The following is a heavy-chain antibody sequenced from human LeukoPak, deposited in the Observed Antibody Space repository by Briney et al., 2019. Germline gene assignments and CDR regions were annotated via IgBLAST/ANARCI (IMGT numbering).Heavy chain of an antibody. Sequence: GGSLRLSCAASGFTFSSYAMHWVRRAPGKGLEWVAVISYDGSNKYYADSVRGRFTISRDNSKNTLYLQMNSLRAEDTAVYYCARGGYSNYYFDYWGQGTLVTVSS. CDR1: GFTFSSYA. V-gene: IGHV3-30-3*01. CDR3: ARGGYSNYYFDY. D-gene: IGHD3-22*01. CDR2: ISYDGSNK. J-gene: IGHJ4*02.